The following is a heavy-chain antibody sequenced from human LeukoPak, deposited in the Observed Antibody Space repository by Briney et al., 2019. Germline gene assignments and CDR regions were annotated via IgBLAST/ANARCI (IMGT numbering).Heavy chain of an antibody. J-gene: IGHJ4*02. D-gene: IGHD3-16*01. CDR2: ISRTSSYI. V-gene: IGHV3-21*04. CDR3: ARDVPGGGVNLDS. Sequence: GGSLRLSCAAAGFSFSTYSMNWVRQTPGKGLEWVSSISRTSSYIYHADSVKGRFTLSRDNGKNSLYLQMNSLRAEDTAVYYCARDVPGGGVNLDSWGQGTLVTVSS. CDR1: GFSFSTYS.